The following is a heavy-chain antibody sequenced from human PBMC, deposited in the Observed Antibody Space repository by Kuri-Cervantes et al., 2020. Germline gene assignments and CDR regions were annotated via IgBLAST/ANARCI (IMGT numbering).Heavy chain of an antibody. V-gene: IGHV3-30*04. CDR3: AKDIVDIVATALDY. CDR1: GFTFGSFA. CDR2: ISYDGSNK. Sequence: GESLKISCAASGFTFGSFAMHWVRQAPGKGLEWVAVISYDGSNKYYADSVKGRFTISRDNSKNTLYLQMNSLRAEDTAVYYCAKDIVDIVATALDYWGQGTLVTVSS. J-gene: IGHJ4*02. D-gene: IGHD5-12*01.